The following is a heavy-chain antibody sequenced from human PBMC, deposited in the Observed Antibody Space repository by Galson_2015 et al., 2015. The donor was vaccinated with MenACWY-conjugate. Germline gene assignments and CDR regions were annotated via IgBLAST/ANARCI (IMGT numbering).Heavy chain of an antibody. D-gene: IGHD2-2*01. J-gene: IGHJ5*02. CDR3: ARDQYCSSTSCYDSTSGIDP. Sequence: SAKVSCKASGYTFTNYAMHWVRQAPGQGLEWMGWIDTDTGDPTYAQGFAGRFVFSLDTSVNTAYLQISRLTVEDTAVYYCARDQYCSSTSCYDSTSGIDPWGQGTLVTVS. V-gene: IGHV7-4-1*02. CDR1: GYTFTNYA. CDR2: IDTDTGDP.